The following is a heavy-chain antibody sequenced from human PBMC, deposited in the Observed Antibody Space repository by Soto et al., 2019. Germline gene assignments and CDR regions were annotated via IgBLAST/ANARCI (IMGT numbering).Heavy chain of an antibody. CDR1: SGPSSSHN. Sequence: QVQLQQSGPGLVKPSETLSLTCTVSSGPSSSHNWGWIRQPPGRGLEWIGYVYSTGVTSYNPSLKSRDTISADTSTNHISLTLSSVTDADTAVYYCVRQGIGTQHGLVDVWGQGTTVTVSS. D-gene: IGHD3-10*01. J-gene: IGHJ6*02. CDR3: VRQGIGTQHGLVDV. CDR2: VYSTGVT. V-gene: IGHV4-59*08.